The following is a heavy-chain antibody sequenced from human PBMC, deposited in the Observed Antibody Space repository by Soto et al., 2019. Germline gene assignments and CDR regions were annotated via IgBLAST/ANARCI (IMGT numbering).Heavy chain of an antibody. CDR3: ARGPAIAARYYFDY. V-gene: IGHV3-21*01. D-gene: IGHD6-6*01. CDR2: ISNTGIFK. J-gene: IGHJ4*02. Sequence: GGSLRLSCKGSGFTFSSYGMNWVRQAPGKGLEWVSSISNTGIFKYYGDSVKGRFTISRDNSKNTLYLQMNSLRAEDTAVYYCARGPAIAARYYFDYWGQGTLVTVSS. CDR1: GFTFSSYG.